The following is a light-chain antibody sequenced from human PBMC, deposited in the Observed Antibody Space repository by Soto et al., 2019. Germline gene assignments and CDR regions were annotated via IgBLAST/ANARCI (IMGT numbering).Light chain of an antibody. V-gene: IGLV2-14*01. Sequence: QSVLTQPASVSGSPGQSITLSCAGTTNDIGSYNYVSWFQQHPGKAPKLIIYEVTHRPSGISTRFSGSKSGNTASLTISGLQAEDEAVYFCSSYEFRTTLRVFGGGTKVTVL. CDR3: SSYEFRTTLRV. CDR2: EVT. CDR1: TNDIGSYNY. J-gene: IGLJ3*02.